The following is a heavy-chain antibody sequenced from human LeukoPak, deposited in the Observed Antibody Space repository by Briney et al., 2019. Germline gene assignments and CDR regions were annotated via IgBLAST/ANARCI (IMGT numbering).Heavy chain of an antibody. CDR2: IYPGDSDT. V-gene: IGHV5-51*01. CDR3: ATTNGDYGRYFDY. Sequence: GESLKISCKGSGYSFTSYWIGWVRQMPGKGLEWMGIIYPGDSDTRYSPSFQGQVTISADKSISTAYLQCSSLKASDTAMYYCATTNGDYGRYFDYWGQGTLVTVSS. J-gene: IGHJ4*02. CDR1: GYSFTSYW. D-gene: IGHD4-17*01.